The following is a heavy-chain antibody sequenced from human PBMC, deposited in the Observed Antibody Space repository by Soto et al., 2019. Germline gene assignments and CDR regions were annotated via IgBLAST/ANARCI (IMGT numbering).Heavy chain of an antibody. CDR2: ISSDGSNR. D-gene: IGHD5-12*01. Sequence: QVQLVESGGGVVQPGRSLRLSCAASGFTFSSYGMHWVRQAPGKGLEWVAVISSDGSNRYYADSVKGRFTISRDTSKNTLYQEMNSLRAEDTAVYYCANDQRWLQYYFHYWGQGTLVTVSS. CDR3: ANDQRWLQYYFHY. J-gene: IGHJ4*02. V-gene: IGHV3-30*18. CDR1: GFTFSSYG.